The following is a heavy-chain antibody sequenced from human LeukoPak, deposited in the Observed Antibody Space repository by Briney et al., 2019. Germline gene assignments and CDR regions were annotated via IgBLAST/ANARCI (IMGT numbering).Heavy chain of an antibody. J-gene: IGHJ4*02. Sequence: GGSLRLSCAASGFTFSSYSMNWVRQAPGKGLEWVSYISSSSSTIYYADSVKGRFTISRDNAKNSLYLQMNSLRAEDTAVYYCARDRIAAAGTYFDYWGQGTLVTVSS. V-gene: IGHV3-48*01. CDR2: ISSSSSTI. CDR1: GFTFSSYS. D-gene: IGHD6-13*01. CDR3: ARDRIAAAGTYFDY.